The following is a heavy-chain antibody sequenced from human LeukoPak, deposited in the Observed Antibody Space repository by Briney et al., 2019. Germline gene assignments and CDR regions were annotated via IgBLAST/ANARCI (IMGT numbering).Heavy chain of an antibody. D-gene: IGHD4-17*01. CDR3: AREEEDYGDYAFDY. CDR1: GGSISSYY. CDR2: IYTSGST. Sequence: SETLSLTCTVSGGSISSYYWSWIRQPAGKGLEWIGRIYTSGSTNYNPSLKSRVTMSVDTSKNRFSLKLSSVTAADTAVYYCAREEEDYGDYAFDYWGQGTLVTVSS. V-gene: IGHV4-4*07. J-gene: IGHJ4*02.